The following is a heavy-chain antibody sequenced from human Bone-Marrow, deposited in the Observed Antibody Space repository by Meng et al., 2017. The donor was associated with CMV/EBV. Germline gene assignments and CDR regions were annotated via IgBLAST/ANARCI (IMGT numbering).Heavy chain of an antibody. D-gene: IGHD2-2*01. CDR1: GYSISSGYY. J-gene: IGHJ6*02. V-gene: IGHV4-38-2*02. Sequence: SETLSLTCTVSGYSISSGYYWGWIRQPPGKGLEWIGSIYYSGSTYYNPSLKSRVTISVDTSKNQFSLKLSSVTAADTAVYYCARQRGEYCSSTSCPEDPYYYYGMDVWGQGTTVTVSS. CDR3: ARQRGEYCSSTSCPEDPYYYYGMDV. CDR2: IYYSGST.